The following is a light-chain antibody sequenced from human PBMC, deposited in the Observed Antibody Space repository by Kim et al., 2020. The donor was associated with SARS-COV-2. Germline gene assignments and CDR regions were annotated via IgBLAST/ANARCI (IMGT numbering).Light chain of an antibody. V-gene: IGLV3-21*04. CDR1: GSRS. Sequence: SYELTQPPSVSVAPGKTAKITCGAIGSRSVHWYQQKPGQAPVLVIYSDSDRPSGIPERFSGSNSGNMATLTISGVEVGDEADYYCQVWDSRSDYYVFGTG. J-gene: IGLJ1*01. CDR3: QVWDSRSDYYV. CDR2: SDS.